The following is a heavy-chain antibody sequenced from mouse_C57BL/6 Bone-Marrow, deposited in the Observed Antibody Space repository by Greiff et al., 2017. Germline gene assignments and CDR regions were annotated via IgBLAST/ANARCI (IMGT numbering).Heavy chain of an antibody. CDR2: ISSGSSTI. CDR3: ARGELGPYWYFDV. D-gene: IGHD4-1*01. J-gene: IGHJ1*03. Sequence: EVKLQESGGGLVKPGGSLKLSCAASGFTFSDYGMHWVRQAPEMGLEWVAYISSGSSTIYYADTVKGRFTISRDNAKNTLFLQMTSLRSEDTAMYYCARGELGPYWYFDVWGTGTTVTVSS. V-gene: IGHV5-17*01. CDR1: GFTFSDYG.